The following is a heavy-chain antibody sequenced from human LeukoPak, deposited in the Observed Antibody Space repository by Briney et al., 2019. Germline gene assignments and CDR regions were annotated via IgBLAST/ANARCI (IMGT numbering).Heavy chain of an antibody. CDR1: DDSINTYY. Sequence: SETVSLTCTVSDDSINTYYWSWIRQPPGKGLEWIGYIYHSGSTNYNPSLRSRVTISVDTSKSQLSLKLNSVTAADTAVYFCARVRWLHAYYSYYYMDVWGRGTTVTVSS. CDR3: ARVRWLHAYYSYYYMDV. D-gene: IGHD3-22*01. V-gene: IGHV4-59*01. J-gene: IGHJ6*03. CDR2: IYHSGST.